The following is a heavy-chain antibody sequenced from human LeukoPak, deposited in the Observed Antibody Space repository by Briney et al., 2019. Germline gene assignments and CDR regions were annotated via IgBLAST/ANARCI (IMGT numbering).Heavy chain of an antibody. CDR1: GVSISGDNW. V-gene: IGHV4-4*02. J-gene: IGHJ4*02. Sequence: PSGTLSLTCAVSGVSISGDNWWSWVRQPPGKGLEWIGEVDHSGTTNYNPSLKSRVTISVDKSKNQFSLKMSSVTAADTAVYYCAKGDRGGYLDFDSWGQGTLVTVSS. CDR3: AKGDRGGYLDFDS. CDR2: VDHSGTT. D-gene: IGHD3-22*01.